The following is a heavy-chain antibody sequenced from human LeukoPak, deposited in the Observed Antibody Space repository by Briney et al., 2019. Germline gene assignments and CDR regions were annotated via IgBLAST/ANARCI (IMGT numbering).Heavy chain of an antibody. D-gene: IGHD3-10*01. CDR3: AYGSGSQNAGELDY. CDR2: IIPIFGTA. V-gene: IGHV1-69*01. J-gene: IGHJ4*02. Sequence: SVKVSCKASGGTFSSYAISWVRQAPGQGLEWMGGIIPIFGTANYAQKFQGRVTITADESTSTAYMELSSLRSEDTAVYHCAYGSGSQNAGELDYWGQGTLVTVSS. CDR1: GGTFSSYA.